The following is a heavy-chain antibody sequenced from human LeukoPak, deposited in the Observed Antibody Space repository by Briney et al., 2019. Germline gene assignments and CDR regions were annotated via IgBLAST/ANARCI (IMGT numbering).Heavy chain of an antibody. V-gene: IGHV4-61*02. CDR1: GGSISSDSYY. D-gene: IGHD2-2*01. CDR2: IYTSGST. Sequence: PSQTLSLTCTVSGGSISSDSYYWSWIRQPAGKGLEWIGRIYTSGSTNYNPSLKRRVTISVDTSKNQFSLKLSSVTAADTAVYYCARVVPAAMVSLAAFDIWGQGTMVTVSS. J-gene: IGHJ3*02. CDR3: ARVVPAAMVSLAAFDI.